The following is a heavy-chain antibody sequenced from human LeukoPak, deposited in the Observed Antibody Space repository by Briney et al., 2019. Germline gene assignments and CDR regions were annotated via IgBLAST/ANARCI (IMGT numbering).Heavy chain of an antibody. CDR1: GYTFTSYI. J-gene: IGHJ6*03. D-gene: IGHD6-13*01. CDR2: INAYNGNT. V-gene: IGHV1-18*01. Sequence: ASVKVSCKASGYTFTSYIISWVRQAPGQGLEWMGWINAYNGNTDYAQRVQGRVTMTTDTSKSTAYMELRSLRSDDTAVYYCARDRHIAAAVYYYYMDVWGKGTPVTVSS. CDR3: ARDRHIAAAVYYYYMDV.